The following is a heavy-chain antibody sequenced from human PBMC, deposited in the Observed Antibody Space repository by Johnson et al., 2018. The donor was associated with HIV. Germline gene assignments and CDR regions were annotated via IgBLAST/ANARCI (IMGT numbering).Heavy chain of an antibody. CDR3: AKDASGSYSRAQSISDAFDI. D-gene: IGHD1-26*01. CDR2: ISWDGGST. V-gene: IGHV3-43*01. CDR1: GFTFDDYT. Sequence: VQLVESGGGLVQPGRSLRLSCAASGFTFDDYTMHWVRQAPGKGLEWVSLISWDGGSTYYADSVKGRFTISRYNSKNSLYLQMNSLRTEDTALYYCAKDASGSYSRAQSISDAFDIWGQGTMVTVSS. J-gene: IGHJ3*02.